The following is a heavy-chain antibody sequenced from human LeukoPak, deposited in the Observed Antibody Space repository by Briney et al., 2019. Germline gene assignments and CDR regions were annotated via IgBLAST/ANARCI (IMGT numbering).Heavy chain of an antibody. J-gene: IGHJ5*02. CDR1: GGSISGYY. CDR2: IYYTGIT. V-gene: IGHV4-59*01. Sequence: SETLSLTCTDSGGSISGYYWSWIRQSPGKGLEWIGYIYYTGITAYNPYLGSRVTISVDRSNNQFSLRLTSVTAADTAVYYCARLHSSRAEEFDPWGQGTLVTVSS. CDR3: ARLHSSRAEEFDP.